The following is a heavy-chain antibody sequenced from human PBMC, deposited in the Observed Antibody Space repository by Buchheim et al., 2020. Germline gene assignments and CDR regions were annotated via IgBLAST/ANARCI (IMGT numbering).Heavy chain of an antibody. Sequence: QVQLVESGGGVVQPGRSLRLSCAASGFTFSSYGMHWVRQAPGKGLEWVAVIWYDGSNKYYADSVKGRFTISRDNSKNTLYLQMNSLRAEDTAVYYCATNSDGGTVTVDYWGQGTL. CDR2: IWYDGSNK. CDR3: ATNSDGGTVTVDY. J-gene: IGHJ4*02. CDR1: GFTFSSYG. D-gene: IGHD1-1*01. V-gene: IGHV3-33*01.